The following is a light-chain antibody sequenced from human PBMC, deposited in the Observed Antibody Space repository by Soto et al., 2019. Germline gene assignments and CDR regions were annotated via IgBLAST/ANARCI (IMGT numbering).Light chain of an antibody. V-gene: IGLV4-69*01. J-gene: IGLJ2*01. Sequence: QLVLTQSPSASASLGTSVKLTCTLSSGHSSYAIAWHQQQPEKGPRYLMNLNSDGSHSKGDGIPDRFSGSSSGAERYLTISRLQSEDEADYYCQTWGTGIHVVFGGGTQLTVL. CDR3: QTWGTGIHVV. CDR2: LNSDGSH. CDR1: SGHSSYA.